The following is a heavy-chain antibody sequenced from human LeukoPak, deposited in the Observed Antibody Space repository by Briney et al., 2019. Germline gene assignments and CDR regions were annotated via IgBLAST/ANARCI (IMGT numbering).Heavy chain of an antibody. CDR2: ISAYNGNT. V-gene: IGHV1-18*01. Sequence: ASVKVSCKASGYTLTSYGISWVRQAPGQGLEWMGWISAYNGNTNYAQKLQGRVTMTTDTSTSTAYMELRSLRSDDTAVYYCARDHYGSGWHYLVGITRHLEYYFDYWGQGTLVTVSS. CDR3: ARDHYGSGWHYLVGITRHLEYYFDY. D-gene: IGHD6-19*01. CDR1: GYTLTSYG. J-gene: IGHJ4*02.